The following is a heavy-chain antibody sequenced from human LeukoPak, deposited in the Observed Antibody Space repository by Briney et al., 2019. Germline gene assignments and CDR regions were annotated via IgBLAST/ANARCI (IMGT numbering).Heavy chain of an antibody. Sequence: GASVKVSCKASGYTFTSYDINWVRQANGQGLEWMGWMNPNSGNTGYAQKFQGRVTMTRNTSISTAYMELSSLRSEDTAVYYCARQSIVLMVYALDYWGQGTLVTVSS. CDR1: GYTFTSYD. CDR2: MNPNSGNT. D-gene: IGHD2-8*01. J-gene: IGHJ4*02. CDR3: ARQSIVLMVYALDY. V-gene: IGHV1-8*01.